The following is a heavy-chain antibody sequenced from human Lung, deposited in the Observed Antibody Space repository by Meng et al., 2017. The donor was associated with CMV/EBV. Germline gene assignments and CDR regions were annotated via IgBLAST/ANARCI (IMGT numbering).Heavy chain of an antibody. CDR3: ATERPLNWFDS. D-gene: IGHD5-24*01. J-gene: IGHJ5*01. CDR1: GYTFSNYP. V-gene: IGHV1-69*05. CDR2: LNTVFHTT. Sequence: SVXVSCKGSGYTFSNYPISWVRQAPGQGLEWMGGLNTVFHTTNYAQKFQGRLTITTDESTNTAYMKLNSLTYEDTAVYYCATERPLNWFDSWGQGSLVTVSS.